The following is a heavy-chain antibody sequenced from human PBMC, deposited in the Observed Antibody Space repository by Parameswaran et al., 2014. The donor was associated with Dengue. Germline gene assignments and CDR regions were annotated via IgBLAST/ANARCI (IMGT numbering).Heavy chain of an antibody. CDR3: ARENVHLDY. D-gene: IGHD6-6*01. Sequence: KWIRQPPGKGLEWVSYISSSSTIYYADSVKGRFTISRDNAKNSLYLQMNSLRAEDTAVYYCARENVHLDYWGQGTLVTVSS. V-gene: IGHV3-69-1*01. CDR2: ISSSSTI. J-gene: IGHJ4*02.